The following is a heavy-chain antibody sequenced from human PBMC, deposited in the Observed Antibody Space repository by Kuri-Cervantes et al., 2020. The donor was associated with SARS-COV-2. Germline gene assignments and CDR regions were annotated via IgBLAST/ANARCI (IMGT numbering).Heavy chain of an antibody. Sequence: GESLKISCAASGFTFSSYAMSWVRQAPGKGLEWVSAISGSGGSTYYADSVEGRFTISRDNSKNTLYLQMNSLRAEDTAVYYCAKDLGRPNWFDPWGQGTLVTVSS. CDR2: ISGSGGST. V-gene: IGHV3-23*01. J-gene: IGHJ5*02. CDR1: GFTFSSYA. CDR3: AKDLGRPNWFDP.